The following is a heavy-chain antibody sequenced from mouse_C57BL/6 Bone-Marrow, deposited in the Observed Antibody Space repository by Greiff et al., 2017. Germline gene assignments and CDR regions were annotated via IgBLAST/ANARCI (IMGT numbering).Heavy chain of an antibody. J-gene: IGHJ4*01. V-gene: IGHV1-81*01. D-gene: IGHD1-1*01. CDR2: IYPRSGNT. Sequence: VQLQQSGAELARPGASVKLSCKASGYTFTSYGISWVKQRTGQGLEWIGEIYPRSGNTYYNEKFKGKATLTADTSSSTAYMQLRSLAAEDSAVCFCARLELLAMDYWGQGTSVTVSS. CDR3: ARLELLAMDY. CDR1: GYTFTSYG.